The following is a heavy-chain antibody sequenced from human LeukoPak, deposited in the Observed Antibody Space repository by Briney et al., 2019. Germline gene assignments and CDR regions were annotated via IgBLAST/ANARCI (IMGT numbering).Heavy chain of an antibody. D-gene: IGHD2-15*01. J-gene: IGHJ4*02. CDR2: IKQDGSEK. CDR3: TTDTWYSAGH. Sequence: GGSLRLSCAASGFTFSNYWMSWVCQAPGKGLEWVANIKQDGSEKYYVDSVKGRFTISRDNAKNSLYLQMNSLGAEDTAIYYCTTDTWYSAGHWGQGTLVTVSS. V-gene: IGHV3-7*03. CDR1: GFTFSNYW.